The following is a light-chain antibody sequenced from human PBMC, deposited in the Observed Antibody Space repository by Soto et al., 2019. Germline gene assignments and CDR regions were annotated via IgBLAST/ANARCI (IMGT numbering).Light chain of an antibody. V-gene: IGLV2-14*01. J-gene: IGLJ1*01. CDR3: SSYTSSSTLGV. CDR1: SSDVGGYNY. CDR2: DVS. Sequence: QSVLTQPASVSGSPGQSITISCTGTSSDVGGYNYDSWYQQHPGKAPKLMIYDVSNRPSGVSNRFSGSKSGNTASLTISGLQAEDEADYYCSSYTSSSTLGVFGTGTKVPVL.